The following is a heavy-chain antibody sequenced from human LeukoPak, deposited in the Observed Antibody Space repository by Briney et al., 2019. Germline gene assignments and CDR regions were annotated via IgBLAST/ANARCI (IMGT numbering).Heavy chain of an antibody. CDR1: GYSFTSYW. J-gene: IGHJ4*02. CDR3: ARHAYYYGSGSYRDY. V-gene: IGHV5-51*01. CDR2: FYPGDSDT. Sequence: PGGSLRLSCKGSGYSFTSYWIGWVRQMPGKGLEWMGIFYPGDSDTRYSPSLQGQVTISADKSISTAYLQWSSLKASDTAMYYCARHAYYYGSGSYRDYWGQGTLVTVSS. D-gene: IGHD3-10*01.